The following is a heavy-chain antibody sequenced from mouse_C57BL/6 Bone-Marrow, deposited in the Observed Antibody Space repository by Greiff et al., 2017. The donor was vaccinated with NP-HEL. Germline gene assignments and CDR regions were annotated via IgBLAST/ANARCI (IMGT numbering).Heavy chain of an antibody. J-gene: IGHJ1*03. CDR3: ANDGYYGDFDV. CDR2: IYPGDGDT. V-gene: IGHV1-82*01. D-gene: IGHD2-3*01. Sequence: VQLQQSGPELVKPGASVKLSCKASGYAFSSSWMNWVKQRPGKGLEWIGRIYPGDGDTNYNGKFKGKATLTADKSSSTAYMQLSSLTSEDAAVYFCANDGYYGDFDVWGTGTTVTVSS. CDR1: GYAFSSSW.